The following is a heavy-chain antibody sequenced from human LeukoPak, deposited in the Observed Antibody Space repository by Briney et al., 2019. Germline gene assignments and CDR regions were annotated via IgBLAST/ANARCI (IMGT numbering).Heavy chain of an antibody. J-gene: IGHJ6*03. Sequence: GGSLRLSCAASGLTFSSYAMSWVRQAPGKGLEWVSAISGSGGSTYYADSVKGRFTISRDNSKNTLYLQMNSLRAEDTAVYYCAKGSYSSSWYDYYYYMDVWGKGTTVTVSS. CDR1: GLTFSSYA. V-gene: IGHV3-23*01. D-gene: IGHD6-13*01. CDR2: ISGSGGST. CDR3: AKGSYSSSWYDYYYYMDV.